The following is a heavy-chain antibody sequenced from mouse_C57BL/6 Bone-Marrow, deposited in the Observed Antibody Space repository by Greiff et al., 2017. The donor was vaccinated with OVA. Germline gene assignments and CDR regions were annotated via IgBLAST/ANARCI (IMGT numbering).Heavy chain of an antibody. CDR3: ARFPITTVVAPYYFDY. J-gene: IGHJ2*01. CDR1: GYSFTGYF. D-gene: IGHD1-1*01. V-gene: IGHV1-20*01. Sequence: EVQLVESGPELVKPGDSVKISCKASGYSFTGYFMNWVMQSHGKSLEWIGRINPYNGDTFYNQKFKGKATLTVDKSSSTAHMELRSLTSEDSAVYYCARFPITTVVAPYYFDYWGQGTTLTVSS. CDR2: INPYNGDT.